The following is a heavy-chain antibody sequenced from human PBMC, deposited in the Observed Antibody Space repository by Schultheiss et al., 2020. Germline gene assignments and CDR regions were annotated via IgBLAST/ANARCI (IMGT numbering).Heavy chain of an antibody. J-gene: IGHJ6*02. D-gene: IGHD3-16*01. CDR1: GGSVSGGDYQ. CDR3: ARDGGGYGTDA. CDR2: IYHSGST. Sequence: SETLSLTCAVSGGSVSGGDYQWTWIRQHPGRGLEWIGYIYHSGSTYYNPSLKSRVTISVDKSKNQFSLKLSSVTAADTAVYYCARDGGGYGTDAWGQGTTVTVSS. V-gene: IGHV4-31*11.